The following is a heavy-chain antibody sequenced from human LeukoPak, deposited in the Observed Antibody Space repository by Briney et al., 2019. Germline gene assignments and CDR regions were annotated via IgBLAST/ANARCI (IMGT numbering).Heavy chain of an antibody. Sequence: GGSLRLSCAASGFTFDDYGMSWVRQAPGKGLEWVSGINWNGGSTGYADSVEGRFTISRDNAKNSLYLQMNSLRAEDTAVYYCAYGYNPRPGCDYWGQGTLVTVSS. V-gene: IGHV3-20*04. J-gene: IGHJ4*02. CDR1: GFTFDDYG. CDR2: INWNGGST. D-gene: IGHD5-24*01. CDR3: AYGYNPRPGCDY.